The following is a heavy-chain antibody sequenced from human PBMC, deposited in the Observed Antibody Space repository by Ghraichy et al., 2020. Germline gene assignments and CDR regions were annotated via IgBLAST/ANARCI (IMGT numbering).Heavy chain of an antibody. CDR2: IFDNGRT. J-gene: IGHJ5*02. D-gene: IGHD3-16*01. CDR1: GGSNSSNF. V-gene: IGHV4-59*08. CDR3: AIRSYGNGFDP. Sequence: ESLNISCSVSGGSNSSNFWSWVRQPPGKGLEWIGYIFDNGRTVYNPSLKSRVTISLETSKKQFSLKLTSVTAADTAVYYCAIRSYGNGFDPWGQGTLVTVSS.